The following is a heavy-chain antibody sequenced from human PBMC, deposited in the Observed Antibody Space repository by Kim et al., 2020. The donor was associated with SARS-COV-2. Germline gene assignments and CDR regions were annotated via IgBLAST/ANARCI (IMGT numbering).Heavy chain of an antibody. CDR2: FDPEDGET. CDR3: ATGSITIFGVVPRYGMDV. V-gene: IGHV1-24*01. Sequence: ASVKVSCKVSGYTLTELSMHWVRPAPGKGLEWMGGFDPEDGETIYAQKFQGRVTMTEDTSTDTAYMALSSLRSEDTAVYYCATGSITIFGVVPRYGMDVWGQGTTVTVSS. CDR1: GYTLTELS. D-gene: IGHD3-3*01. J-gene: IGHJ6*02.